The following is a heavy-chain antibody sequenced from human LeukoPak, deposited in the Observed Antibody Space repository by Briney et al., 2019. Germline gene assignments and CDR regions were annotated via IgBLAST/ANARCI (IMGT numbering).Heavy chain of an antibody. CDR2: MYYSGST. J-gene: IGHJ5*02. CDR3: ARPYYYDSRIDP. D-gene: IGHD3-22*01. CDR1: GGSIGSGDYY. Sequence: SETLSLTCTVSGGSIGSGDYYWSWIRQPPGKGLEWIGYMYYSGSTYYNPSLKSRVTMSADTSKNQLSLKLSSVTAADTAVYYCARPYYYDSRIDPWGQGILVTVSS. V-gene: IGHV4-30-4*01.